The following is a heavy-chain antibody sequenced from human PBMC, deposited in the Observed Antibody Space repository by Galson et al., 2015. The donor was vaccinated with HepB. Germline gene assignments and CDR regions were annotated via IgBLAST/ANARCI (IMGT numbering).Heavy chain of an antibody. CDR2: INPSGGST. Sequence: SCKASGYTFTSYYMNWVRQAPGQGLEWMGMINPSGGSTSYAQKFQGRVTMTRDTSTSTVYMELSSLRPEDTAVYYCARVYYDFWSGNEQGVDYWGQGTLVTVSS. D-gene: IGHD3-3*01. CDR1: GYTFTSYY. V-gene: IGHV1-46*01. CDR3: ARVYYDFWSGNEQGVDY. J-gene: IGHJ4*02.